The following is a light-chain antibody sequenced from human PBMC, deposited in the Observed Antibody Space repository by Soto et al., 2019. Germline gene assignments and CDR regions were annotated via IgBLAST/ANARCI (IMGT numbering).Light chain of an antibody. J-gene: IGKJ1*01. Sequence: DIQMTQSPSSLYASIGDRVTITCRASQSISTYLSWYQKKAGKAPKLLISAASTLRDGVPPRFSGSGSGTDFTLTISSLQPEDFAVYYCQKSYSSPRTFGQGTKLEIK. CDR3: QKSYSSPRT. V-gene: IGKV1-39*01. CDR1: QSISTY. CDR2: AAS.